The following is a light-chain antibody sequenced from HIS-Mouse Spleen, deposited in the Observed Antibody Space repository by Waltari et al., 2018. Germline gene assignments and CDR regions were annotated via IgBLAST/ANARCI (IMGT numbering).Light chain of an antibody. CDR2: WAS. V-gene: IGKV4-1*01. CDR3: QQYDSTPYT. J-gene: IGKJ2*01. Sequence: DIVMTQSPDSLAVSLGERATINCKSSQSVLYSSNNKNYLAWYQQKPGQPPKLLIYWASTRESGVPDRFSGSGSGTDFTLTISSLQAEDVAVYYCQQYDSTPYTVGQGTKLEIK. CDR1: QSVLYSSNNKNY.